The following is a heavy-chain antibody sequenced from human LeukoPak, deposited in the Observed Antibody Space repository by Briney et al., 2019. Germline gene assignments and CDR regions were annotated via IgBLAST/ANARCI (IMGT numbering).Heavy chain of an antibody. Sequence: GGSLRLSCAVSGFTFSSYWMSWVRQAPGKGLEWVANIKPDGSEKYYVDSVKGRFTISRDNAKNSQYLQMNSLRAEDTAVYYCARGFGYYDVLTGYYSHHYFDYWGPGTLVTVSS. D-gene: IGHD3-9*01. J-gene: IGHJ4*02. CDR3: ARGFGYYDVLTGYYSHHYFDY. CDR2: IKPDGSEK. V-gene: IGHV3-7*01. CDR1: GFTFSSYW.